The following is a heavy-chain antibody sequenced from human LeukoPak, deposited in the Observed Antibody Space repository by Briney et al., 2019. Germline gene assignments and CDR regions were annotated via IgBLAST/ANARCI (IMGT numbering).Heavy chain of an antibody. CDR3: ARVLRYDNSGHDSFDI. CDR1: GFSFDDYG. J-gene: IGHJ3*02. D-gene: IGHD3-22*01. CDR2: INWNGGSA. Sequence: GGSLRLSCAASGFSFDDYGMSWVREAPGKGLEWVSGINWNGGSAGYADSVKGRFTISRDNAKNSLYLQMNSVRDEDTAVYYCARVLRYDNSGHDSFDIWGQGTMVTVSS. V-gene: IGHV3-20*04.